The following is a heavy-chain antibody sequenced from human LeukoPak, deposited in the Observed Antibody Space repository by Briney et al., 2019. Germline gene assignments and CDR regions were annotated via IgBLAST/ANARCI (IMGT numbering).Heavy chain of an antibody. J-gene: IGHJ3*02. CDR1: GGSISSYY. D-gene: IGHD3-10*01. CDR2: IYYSGST. V-gene: IGHV4-59*01. Sequence: PSETLSLTCTVSGGSISSYYWSWIRQPPGKGLEWIGYIYYSGSTNYNPSLKSRVTISVDTSKNQISLKLSSVTAADTAVYYCARNVLGGDIWGQGTMVTVSS. CDR3: ARNVLGGDI.